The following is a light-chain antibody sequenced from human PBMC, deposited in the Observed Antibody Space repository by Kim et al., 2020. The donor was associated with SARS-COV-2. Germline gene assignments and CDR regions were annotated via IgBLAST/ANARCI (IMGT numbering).Light chain of an antibody. V-gene: IGKV4-1*01. J-gene: IGKJ1*01. CDR3: QQYYSAPRT. CDR2: WAS. CDR1: QSVLYSSNNKNY. Sequence: ATINCKCSQSVLYSSNNKNYLAWYQQKPGQPPKLLIYWASTRESGVPDRFSGSGSGTDFTLTISSLQAEDVAVYYCQQYYSAPRTFGQGTKVDIK.